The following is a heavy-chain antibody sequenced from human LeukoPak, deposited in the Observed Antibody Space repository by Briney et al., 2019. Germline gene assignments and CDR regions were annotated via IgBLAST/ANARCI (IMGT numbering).Heavy chain of an antibody. CDR2: IKSKTDGGTT. D-gene: IGHD1-14*01. CDR3: TTDVFNRYYYYMDV. Sequence: GGSLRLSFAASGFTFSSYSMNWVRQAPGKGLEWVGRIKSKTDGGTTDYAAPVKGRFTISRDDSKNTLYLQMNSLKTEDTAVYYCTTDVFNRYYYYMDVWGKGTTVTVSS. CDR1: GFTFSSYS. J-gene: IGHJ6*03. V-gene: IGHV3-15*01.